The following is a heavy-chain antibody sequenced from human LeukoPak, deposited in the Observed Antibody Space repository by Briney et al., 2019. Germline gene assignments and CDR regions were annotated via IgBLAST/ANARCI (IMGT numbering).Heavy chain of an antibody. Sequence: PGWSLRLSCAASGFTFRNAWMSWVRQAPGKGLEWLGRIKSKTDGGTTDYAAPVKGRFTISRDDSKNTLYLQMNSLKTEDTAVYYCAYWSSSSWNYWGQGTLVTVSS. CDR1: GFTFRNAW. J-gene: IGHJ4*02. CDR2: IKSKTDGGTT. CDR3: AYWSSSSWNY. D-gene: IGHD6-13*01. V-gene: IGHV3-15*01.